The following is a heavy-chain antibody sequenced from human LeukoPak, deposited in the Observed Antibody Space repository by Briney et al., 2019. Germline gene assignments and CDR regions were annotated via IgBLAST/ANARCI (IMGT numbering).Heavy chain of an antibody. CDR1: GFTVSSNY. CDR2: IYSGGST. J-gene: IGHJ4*02. D-gene: IGHD6-19*01. Sequence: GGSLRLSCAASGFTVSSNYMSWVRQAPGKGREWVSVIYSGGSTYYPHPVKGRFTISRDNSKHTLYLQMNSLRAEDTAVYYCARGIAVAGIFDYWGQGTLVTVPS. CDR3: ARGIAVAGIFDY. V-gene: IGHV3-53*01.